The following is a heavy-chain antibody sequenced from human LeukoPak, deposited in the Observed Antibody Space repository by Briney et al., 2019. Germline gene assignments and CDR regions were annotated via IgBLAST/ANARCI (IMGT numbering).Heavy chain of an antibody. Sequence: GGSPRLSCVASGFTFSSYAMSWVRQAPGKGLEWVSAIRESGGSTHYADSVKGRFTISRDNSKHTLYLQMNSLRAEDTAVYYCAKTKPYGTTWYGGIDWGQGALVTVSS. V-gene: IGHV3-23*01. CDR1: GFTFSSYA. D-gene: IGHD6-13*01. CDR2: IRESGGST. J-gene: IGHJ4*02. CDR3: AKTKPYGTTWYGGID.